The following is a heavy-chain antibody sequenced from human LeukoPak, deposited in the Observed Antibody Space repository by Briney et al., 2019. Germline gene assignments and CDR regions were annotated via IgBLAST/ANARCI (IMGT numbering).Heavy chain of an antibody. CDR3: ARDFKYSGYELDY. J-gene: IGHJ4*02. CDR2: INSDGSST. Sequence: GGSLRLSCAASGFTFSSYWMHWVCQAPGKGLVWVSRINSDGSSTSYADSVKGRFTISRDSAKNTLYLQMNSLRAEDTAVYYCARDFKYSGYELDYWGQGTLVTVSS. D-gene: IGHD5-12*01. V-gene: IGHV3-74*01. CDR1: GFTFSSYW.